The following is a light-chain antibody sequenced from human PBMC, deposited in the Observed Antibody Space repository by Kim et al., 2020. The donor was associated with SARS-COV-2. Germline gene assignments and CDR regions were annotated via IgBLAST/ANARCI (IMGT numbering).Light chain of an antibody. J-gene: IGLJ2*01. CDR3: QTWDSSDVV. Sequence: SSELTQPPSVSVSPGQTATISCSGDKLGHKFASWYQQKPGQSPLLVIYEDTKRPSGIPERFSGSNSGNTATLTISETRAMDEADYYCQTWDSSDVVFGGG. CDR1: KLGHKF. V-gene: IGLV3-1*01. CDR2: EDT.